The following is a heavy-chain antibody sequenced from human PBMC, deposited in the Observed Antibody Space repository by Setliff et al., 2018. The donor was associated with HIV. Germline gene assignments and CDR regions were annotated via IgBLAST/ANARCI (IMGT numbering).Heavy chain of an antibody. J-gene: IGHJ4*02. Sequence: GGSLRLSCVASGITVSGIYMTWVRQAPGKGLEWVALIWYDGSNKYYADSVKGRFTISRDNSRNTLYLQMSSLRVEDTAVYYCASIELAAMVPVDYWGQGTLVTVSS. CDR1: GITVSGIY. CDR2: IWYDGSNK. CDR3: ASIELAAMVPVDY. V-gene: IGHV3-33*08. D-gene: IGHD5-18*01.